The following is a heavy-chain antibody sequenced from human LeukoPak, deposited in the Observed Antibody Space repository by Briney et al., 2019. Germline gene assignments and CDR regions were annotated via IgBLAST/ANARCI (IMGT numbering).Heavy chain of an antibody. J-gene: IGHJ6*02. CDR1: GGSFSGYY. CDR2: INHSGST. Sequence: SGTLSLTCAVYGGSFSGYYWSWIRQPPGKGLEWIGEINHSGSTNYNPSLKSRVTISVDTSKNQFSLKLSSVTAADTAVYYCARGAGRLDVWGQGTTVTVSS. CDR3: ARGAGRLDV. V-gene: IGHV4-34*01. D-gene: IGHD1-14*01.